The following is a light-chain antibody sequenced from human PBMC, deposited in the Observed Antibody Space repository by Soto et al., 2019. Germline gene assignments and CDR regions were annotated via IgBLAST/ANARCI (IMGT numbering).Light chain of an antibody. J-gene: IGLJ1*01. Sequence: QSARTQPASVSGSPGQSITISCTGTSDDVGAFNYVSWYQQHPGKAPKLMIFEVSRRPSGVSNRFSGSKSGNTASLTIFGLQAEDEADYYCTSYASSVNYVFGTGTKLTVL. CDR3: TSYASSVNYV. V-gene: IGLV2-14*01. CDR1: SDDVGAFNY. CDR2: EVS.